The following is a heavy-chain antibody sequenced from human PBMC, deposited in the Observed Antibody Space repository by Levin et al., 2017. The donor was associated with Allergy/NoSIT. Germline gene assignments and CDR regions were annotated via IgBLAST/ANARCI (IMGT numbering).Heavy chain of an antibody. J-gene: IGHJ4*02. CDR2: IYYSGST. Sequence: KASETLSLTCTVSGESISSFYWSWIRQPPGKGLEWIGYIYYSGSTNYNPSLKSRLTISVDTSKNQFSLKLSSVAAADTAVYYCARGVVVTYGRAFDYWGQGTLVTVSS. CDR1: GESISSFY. CDR3: ARGVVVTYGRAFDY. V-gene: IGHV4-59*01. D-gene: IGHD2-21*02.